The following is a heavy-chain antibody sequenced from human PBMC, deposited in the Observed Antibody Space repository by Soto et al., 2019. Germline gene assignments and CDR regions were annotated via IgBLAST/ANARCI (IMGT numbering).Heavy chain of an antibody. CDR3: AKHLVVVPPASPYYYGMDV. V-gene: IGHV3-23*01. J-gene: IGHJ6*02. CDR1: EFTFSSYA. D-gene: IGHD2-2*01. Sequence: PGGSLRLSCAASEFTFSSYAMSWVRQAPGKGLEWVSVISGSGGSTYYADSVKGRFTISRDNSKNTLYLQMNSLRVEDTAVYYCAKHLVVVPPASPYYYGMDVWGQGTTVTVSS. CDR2: ISGSGGST.